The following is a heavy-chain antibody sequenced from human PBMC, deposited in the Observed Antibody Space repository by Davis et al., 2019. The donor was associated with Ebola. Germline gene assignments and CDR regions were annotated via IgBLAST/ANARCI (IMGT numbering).Heavy chain of an antibody. J-gene: IGHJ4*02. V-gene: IGHV1-69*04. CDR3: ARGPWVITARRGLTLDF. D-gene: IGHD3-10*01. CDR1: GGSFTTYDA. CDR2: IIPMHNVT. Sequence: AASVQVSCKPSGGSFTTYDAINWVRQAPGRGLEWMGRIIPMHNVTNYSKKFQDRVTFSADTSTSTMYLTLTSLTSEDTAIYYCARGPWVITARRGLTLDFWGQGTLVTVSS.